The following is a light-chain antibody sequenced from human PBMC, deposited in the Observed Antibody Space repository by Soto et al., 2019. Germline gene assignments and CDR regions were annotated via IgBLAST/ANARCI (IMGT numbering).Light chain of an antibody. CDR3: QQRSNWPPLFT. J-gene: IGKJ3*01. CDR1: QSVSSY. CDR2: DAS. Sequence: EIVLTQSPATLYLSPGERATLSCMASQSVSSYLAWYKQKPGQAPRLLIYDASNRATGLPARFSGSGSGTDFPLTISSLEPEDFAGYYCQQRSNWPPLFTFGRRTKVDI. V-gene: IGKV3-11*01.